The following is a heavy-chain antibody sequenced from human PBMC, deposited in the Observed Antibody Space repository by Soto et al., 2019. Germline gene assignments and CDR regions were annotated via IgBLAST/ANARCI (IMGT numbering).Heavy chain of an antibody. V-gene: IGHV3-23*01. CDR3: AKWTGRYCSGGRCYLDDPFDY. J-gene: IGHJ4*02. CDR1: GFTFSNYA. Sequence: VHLLESGGDLVQPGGSLRLSCAASGFTFSNYAMSWVRQAPGTGLDWVSGISGSAASTFYADSVKGRFTISRDNSKNTLYRQRNSLRAEDTAVYYCAKWTGRYCSGGRCYLDDPFDYWGQGTRVTVSS. CDR2: ISGSAAST. D-gene: IGHD2-15*01.